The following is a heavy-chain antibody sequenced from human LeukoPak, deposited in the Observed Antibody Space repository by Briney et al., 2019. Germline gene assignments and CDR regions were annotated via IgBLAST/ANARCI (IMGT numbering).Heavy chain of an antibody. CDR1: GFTFSSYG. D-gene: IGHD6-13*01. Sequence: GGSLRLSCAASGFTFSSYGMHWVRQAPGKGLEWVAVISYDGSNKYYADSVKGRFTISRDNSKNTLYLQMNSLRAEDTAVYYCAKDSSSWYGTLFYWGQGTLVTVSS. CDR3: AKDSSSWYGTLFY. V-gene: IGHV3-30*18. CDR2: ISYDGSNK. J-gene: IGHJ4*02.